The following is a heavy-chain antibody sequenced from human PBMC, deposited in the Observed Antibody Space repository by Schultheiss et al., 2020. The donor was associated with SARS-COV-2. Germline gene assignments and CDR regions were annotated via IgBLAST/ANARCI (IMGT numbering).Heavy chain of an antibody. CDR3: ARGIVVVPAAIIPYGMDV. Sequence: ASVKVSCKASGYNFTSYDINWVRQATGQGLEWMGWMNPNSGNTGYAQKFQGRVTMTRNTSISTAYMELSSLRSEDTAVYYCARGIVVVPAAIIPYGMDVWGQGTTVTVSS. V-gene: IGHV1-8*01. CDR1: GYNFTSYD. J-gene: IGHJ6*02. CDR2: MNPNSGNT. D-gene: IGHD2-2*01.